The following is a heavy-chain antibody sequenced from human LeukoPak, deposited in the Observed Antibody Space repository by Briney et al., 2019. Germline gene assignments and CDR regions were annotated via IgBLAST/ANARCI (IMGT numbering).Heavy chain of an antibody. Sequence: ASVKVSCKVSGYTLTELSMHWVRQAPGKGLEWMGGFDPEDGETIYAQKFQGRVTMTEDTSTDTAYMELSSLRSEDTAVYYCATRYCSSTSYYFIYWGQGTLVTVSS. CDR3: ATRYCSSTSYYFIY. D-gene: IGHD2-2*01. CDR2: FDPEDGET. CDR1: GYTLTELS. V-gene: IGHV1-24*01. J-gene: IGHJ4*02.